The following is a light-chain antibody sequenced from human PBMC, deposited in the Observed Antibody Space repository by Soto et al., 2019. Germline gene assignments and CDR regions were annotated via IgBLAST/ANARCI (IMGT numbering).Light chain of an antibody. V-gene: IGLV2-14*01. CDR3: SSYTSSRTHYV. Sequence: QSVLTQPASVSGSPGQSITISCTGTSSDVGGYNYVSWYQQHPGKAPKLMIYEVSNRPSGVSNRFSGSKSGNTASLTISGTQAQEQAHYSSSSYTSSRTHYVFGTGTKVTV. CDR1: SSDVGGYNY. CDR2: EVS. J-gene: IGLJ1*01.